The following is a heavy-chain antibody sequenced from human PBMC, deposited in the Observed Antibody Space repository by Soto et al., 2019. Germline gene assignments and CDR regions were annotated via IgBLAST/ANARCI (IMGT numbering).Heavy chain of an antibody. Sequence: GGSLRLSCAASGFTFSSYSMNWVRQAPGKGLEWVSYISSSSSTIYYADSVKGRFTISRDNAKNSLYLQMNSLRAEDTAVYYWARDSGYSYGPLDYWGQGTLVTSPQ. CDR1: GFTFSSYS. CDR3: ARDSGYSYGPLDY. J-gene: IGHJ4*02. CDR2: ISSSSSTI. D-gene: IGHD5-18*01. V-gene: IGHV3-48*01.